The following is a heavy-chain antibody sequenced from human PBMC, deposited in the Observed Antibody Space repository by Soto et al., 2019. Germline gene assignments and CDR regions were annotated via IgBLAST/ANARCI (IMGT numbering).Heavy chain of an antibody. CDR1: GFTFSSYS. CDR3: ARDYFGGVDKQWPTIDY. CDR2: ISSSSSTI. D-gene: IGHD6-19*01. V-gene: IGHV3-48*02. Sequence: GGSLRLSCAASGFTFSSYSMNWVCQAPGKGLEWVSYISSSSSTIYYADSVKGRFTISRDNAKNSLYLQMNSLRDEDTAVYYCARDYFGGVDKQWPTIDYWGQGTLVTVSS. J-gene: IGHJ4*02.